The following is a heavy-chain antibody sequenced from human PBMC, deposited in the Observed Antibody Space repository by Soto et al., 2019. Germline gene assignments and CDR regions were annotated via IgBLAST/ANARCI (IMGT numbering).Heavy chain of an antibody. J-gene: IGHJ4*02. CDR1: GLRFNSYS. CDR2: IDARSNYI. D-gene: IGHD1-26*01. CDR3: VRENEMAGATSAFEY. Sequence: EVQLVESGGGLVKPGGSLRVSCEASGLRFNSYSMNWVRQAPQKGLEWVSLIDARSNYIYYADSVKGRFTISRDKARNSLYLQMDSLRVEDTAVYYCVRENEMAGATSAFEYWGQGTPVTVSS. V-gene: IGHV3-21*02.